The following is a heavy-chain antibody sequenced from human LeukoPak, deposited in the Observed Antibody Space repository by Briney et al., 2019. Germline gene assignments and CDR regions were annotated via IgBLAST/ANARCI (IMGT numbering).Heavy chain of an antibody. CDR1: GFTFSDYY. Sequence: GGSLRLSCAASGFTFSDYYMSWIRQAPGKGLEWVSYISSSGSTIYYADSVKGRFTISRDNAKNSLYLQMNSLRAEDTAVYYCAREMSPDLDYDFWSGHDAFDIWGQGTMVTVSS. V-gene: IGHV3-11*04. CDR2: ISSSGSTI. CDR3: AREMSPDLDYDFWSGHDAFDI. D-gene: IGHD3-3*01. J-gene: IGHJ3*02.